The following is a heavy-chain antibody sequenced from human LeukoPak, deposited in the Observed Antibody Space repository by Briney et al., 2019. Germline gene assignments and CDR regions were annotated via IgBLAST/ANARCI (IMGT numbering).Heavy chain of an antibody. J-gene: IGHJ4*02. CDR3: ARAISSSWYEDY. D-gene: IGHD6-13*01. CDR2: ISSSSSYI. CDR1: GFTFSSYS. Sequence: GGSLRLSCAASGFTFSSYSMNWVRQAPGKGLEWVSSISSSSSYIYYADSVKGRFTISRDNAKNSLYLQMYSLRAEDTAVYYCARAISSSWYEDYWGQGTLVTVSS. V-gene: IGHV3-21*01.